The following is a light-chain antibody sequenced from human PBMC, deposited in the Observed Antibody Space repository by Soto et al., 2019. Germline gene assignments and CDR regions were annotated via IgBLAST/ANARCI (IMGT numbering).Light chain of an antibody. J-gene: IGKJ1*01. CDR2: AAS. CDR3: QQSYS. CDR1: KSISSY. Sequence: DIQMTQSPSSLSASVGDRVTITCRASKSISSYLNWYQQKPGKAPKLLIYAASSLQSGVPSRFSGIGSGTDFTLTISSLQPGDFATYYCQQSYSFGQGNKVEIK. V-gene: IGKV1-39*01.